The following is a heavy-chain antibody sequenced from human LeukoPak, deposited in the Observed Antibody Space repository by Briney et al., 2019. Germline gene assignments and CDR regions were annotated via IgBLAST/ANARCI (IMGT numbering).Heavy chain of an antibody. CDR3: ATGERVVRGDGVDY. D-gene: IGHD3-10*01. CDR1: GFTVRNNY. J-gene: IGHJ4*02. V-gene: IGHV3-66*01. Sequence: GGSLRLSCAASGFTVRNNYMSWVRQAPGKGLEWVSVIYSGGSTYYADSVKGRFTISRDNSKNTLYLQMNSLRAEDTAVYFCATGERVVRGDGVDYWGQGTLVTVSS. CDR2: IYSGGST.